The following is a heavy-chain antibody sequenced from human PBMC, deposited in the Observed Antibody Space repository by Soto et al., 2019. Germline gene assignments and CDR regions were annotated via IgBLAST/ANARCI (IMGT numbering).Heavy chain of an antibody. CDR2: IHHTGST. CDR3: ARGIVSGAINMAPDY. Sequence: SETLSLTCVVSGDSVSSGYYWGWIRQPPGKGLEWIGSIHHTGSTYYNPSLKSRVTISMDTSKNQFSLTQKSVTATDTAVYYCARGIVSGAINMAPDYWGQGSLVTVSS. CDR1: GDSVSSGYY. V-gene: IGHV4-38-2*01. D-gene: IGHD2-15*01. J-gene: IGHJ4*02.